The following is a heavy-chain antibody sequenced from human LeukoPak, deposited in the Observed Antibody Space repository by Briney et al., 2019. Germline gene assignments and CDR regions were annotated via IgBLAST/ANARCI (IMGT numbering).Heavy chain of an antibody. Sequence: GGSLRLSCAASGFTFSSYAMHWVRQAPGKGLEWVAVISYDGSNKYYADSVKGRFTISRDNPKNTLYLQMSSLRAEDTAVYYCARDGDYYDSSGPADYWGQGTLVTVSS. CDR1: GFTFSSYA. CDR2: ISYDGSNK. V-gene: IGHV3-30-3*01. CDR3: ARDGDYYDSSGPADY. J-gene: IGHJ4*02. D-gene: IGHD3-22*01.